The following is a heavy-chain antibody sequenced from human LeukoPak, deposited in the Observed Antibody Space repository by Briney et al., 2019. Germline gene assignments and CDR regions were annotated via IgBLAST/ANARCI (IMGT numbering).Heavy chain of an antibody. J-gene: IGHJ6*03. CDR2: IRSSSSSTI. CDR3: ARAVHTAMGYYYYYYMDA. Sequence: GGSLRLSCAASGFTFSSYSMNWVRPAPGKGLEGVSYIRSSSSSTIYYADSVKGRFTISRDNAKNSLYLQMNSLRAEDTAVYYCARAVHTAMGYYYYYYMDAWGKGTTVTVSS. D-gene: IGHD5-18*01. V-gene: IGHV3-48*01. CDR1: GFTFSSYS.